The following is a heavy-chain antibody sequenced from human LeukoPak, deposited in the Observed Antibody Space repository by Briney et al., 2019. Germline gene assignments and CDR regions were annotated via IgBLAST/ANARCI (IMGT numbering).Heavy chain of an antibody. D-gene: IGHD3-9*01. CDR1: GGSFSGYY. CDR2: INHSEIT. Sequence: SETLSLTCAVYGGSFSGYYWSWIRPPPGKVLEWIGEINHSEITNYNPSLKSRFTISVDTSKNHFSLQLSSVAAADTAVYYCARAVTYHDVLTGYYRDYFDYWGQGILVNVSS. J-gene: IGHJ4*02. V-gene: IGHV4-34*01. CDR3: ARAVTYHDVLTGYYRDYFDY.